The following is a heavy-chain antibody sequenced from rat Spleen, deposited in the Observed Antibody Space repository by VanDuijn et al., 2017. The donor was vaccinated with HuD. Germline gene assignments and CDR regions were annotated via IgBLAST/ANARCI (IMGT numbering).Heavy chain of an antibody. D-gene: IGHD1-9*01. CDR2: ISPSGGGT. Sequence: EVLLVESGGGLVQPGRSMKLSCAASGFTFSFFPMAWVRQTPTEGLEWVASISPSGGGTYYRDSVRGRFTVSRDNAKSTLSLQMDSLRSEDTATYYCARRHYGYTDYFDYWGQGVMVTVSS. V-gene: IGHV5-46*01. J-gene: IGHJ2*01. CDR1: GFTFSFFP. CDR3: ARRHYGYTDYFDY.